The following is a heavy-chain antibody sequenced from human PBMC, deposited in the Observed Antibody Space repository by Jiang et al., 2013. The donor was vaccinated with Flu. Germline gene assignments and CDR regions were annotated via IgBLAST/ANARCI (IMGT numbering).Heavy chain of an antibody. CDR2: IIPIIDIV. CDR1: GGTFSDNA. J-gene: IGHJ6*02. V-gene: IGHV1-69*04. Sequence: GAEVKKPGSSVKVSCKASGGTFSDNAIFWVRQAPGQGLEWIGRIIPIIDIVHYSQKFQARVTLTADTSTSTAYMELSSLRSEDTAVYFCARTGHAYSDYFYGLDVWGQGTTVTVSS. CDR3: ARTGHAYSDYFYGLDV. D-gene: IGHD4-11*01.